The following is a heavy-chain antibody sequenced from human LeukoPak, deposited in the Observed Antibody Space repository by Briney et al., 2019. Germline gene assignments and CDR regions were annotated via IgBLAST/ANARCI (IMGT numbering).Heavy chain of an antibody. CDR3: AKETIAARHFDY. D-gene: IGHD6-6*01. Sequence: GGSLRLSCAASGFTFSSYGMHWVRQAPGKGLEWVAFIRYDGSNKYYADSVKGRFTISRDNSKNTLYLQMNSLRAEDTAVYYCAKETIAARHFDYWGQGTLVTVSS. J-gene: IGHJ4*02. CDR2: IRYDGSNK. V-gene: IGHV3-30*02. CDR1: GFTFSSYG.